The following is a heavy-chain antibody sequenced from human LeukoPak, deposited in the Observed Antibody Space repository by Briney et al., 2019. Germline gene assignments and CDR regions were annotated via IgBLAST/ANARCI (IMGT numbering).Heavy chain of an antibody. J-gene: IGHJ4*02. Sequence: GGSLRLSCAASGFTFSSYAMSWVRQAPGKGLEWVSAISGSGGSTYYADSVKGRFTISRDNSKNTLYLQMNSLRAEDTAVYYCARDLDYDSSGYYSDWVPHFGYWGQGTLVTVSS. CDR1: GFTFSSYA. CDR2: ISGSGGST. V-gene: IGHV3-23*01. CDR3: ARDLDYDSSGYYSDWVPHFGY. D-gene: IGHD3-22*01.